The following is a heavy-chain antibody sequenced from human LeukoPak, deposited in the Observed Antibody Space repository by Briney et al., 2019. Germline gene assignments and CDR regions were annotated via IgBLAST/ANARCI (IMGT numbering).Heavy chain of an antibody. CDR2: ISAGST. J-gene: IGHJ4*02. D-gene: IGHD2-2*01. V-gene: IGHV3-38-3*01. CDR1: GFIVSSNE. CDR3: AKDSGYELPLNY. Sequence: PGGSLRLSCAASGFIVSSNEMSWVRQAPGKGLEWVSSISAGSTYYADSRKGRFTISRDNSKNTLHLQMNSLRAEDTAVYYCAKDSGYELPLNYWGQGTLVTVSS.